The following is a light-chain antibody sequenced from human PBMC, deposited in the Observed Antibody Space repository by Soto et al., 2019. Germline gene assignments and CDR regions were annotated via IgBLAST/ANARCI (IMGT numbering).Light chain of an antibody. CDR1: QSLLHSNGYNY. CDR2: LGS. J-gene: IGKJ5*01. CDR3: MQALQTSIT. V-gene: IGKV2-28*01. Sequence: DIVMTQSPLSLPVTPGEPASISCRSSQSLLHSNGYNYLDWYLQKPGQSPQLLIYLGSNRASGVTDRVSGSGSGTDFTLKISRVEAEDVGVYYCMQALQTSITFGQGTRLEIK.